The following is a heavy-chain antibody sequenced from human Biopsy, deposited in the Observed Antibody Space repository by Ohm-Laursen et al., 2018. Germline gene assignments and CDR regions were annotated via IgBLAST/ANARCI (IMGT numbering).Heavy chain of an antibody. J-gene: IGHJ4*02. CDR1: GGSFNSLD. D-gene: IGHD3-16*01. Sequence: ASVKVSCNASGGSFNSLDLSWVRQAPGQGLEWLGGIISFSGTINYAQAFRGRVAITADESTSTVYLDLSSLRSEDTATYYCARRRGADFDYWGQGTLVTVSS. CDR3: ARRRGADFDY. CDR2: IISFSGTI. V-gene: IGHV1-69*13.